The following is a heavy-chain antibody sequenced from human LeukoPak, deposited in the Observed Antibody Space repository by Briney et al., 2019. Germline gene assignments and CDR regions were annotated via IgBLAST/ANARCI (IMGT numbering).Heavy chain of an antibody. CDR2: ISSSSSYI. V-gene: IGHV3-21*01. D-gene: IGHD1-26*01. CDR1: GFTFSSYS. CDR3: ARGPQLHDAFDI. J-gene: IGHJ3*02. Sequence: GGSLRLSCAASGFTFSSYSMNWVRQAPGKGLEWVSSISSSSSYIYYADSVKGRFTISRDNAKNSLYLQMNSLRAEDTAVYYCARGPQLHDAFDIWGQGTMVTVSS.